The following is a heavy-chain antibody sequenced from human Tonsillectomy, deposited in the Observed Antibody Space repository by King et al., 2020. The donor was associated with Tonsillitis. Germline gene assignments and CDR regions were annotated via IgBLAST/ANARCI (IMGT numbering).Heavy chain of an antibody. Sequence: VQLVESGGGLVQPGGSLRLSCAASGFTFSDYYMDWVRQAPGKGLEWVGRTRKKVNSYTTEYAASVKGRFTIPRDDSKDSLYLQMNSLKTEDTAVYYCSRVVIGYYYYYMDVWGKGTTVTVSS. CDR2: TRKKVNSYTT. CDR1: GFTFSDYY. V-gene: IGHV3-72*01. D-gene: IGHD2-15*01. J-gene: IGHJ6*03. CDR3: SRVVIGYYYYYMDV.